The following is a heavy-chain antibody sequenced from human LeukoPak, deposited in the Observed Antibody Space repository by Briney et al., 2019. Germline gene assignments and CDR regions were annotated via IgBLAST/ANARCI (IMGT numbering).Heavy chain of an antibody. CDR3: AKDVRDGYNDLFDY. Sequence: PGRSLRLSCAASGFTFDDYAMHWVRQAPGKGLEWVSGISWNSGSIGYADSVKGRFTISRDSAKNSLYLQMNSLRAEDTALYYCAKDVRDGYNDLFDYWGQGTLVTVSS. V-gene: IGHV3-9*01. CDR2: ISWNSGSI. CDR1: GFTFDDYA. D-gene: IGHD5-12*01. J-gene: IGHJ4*02.